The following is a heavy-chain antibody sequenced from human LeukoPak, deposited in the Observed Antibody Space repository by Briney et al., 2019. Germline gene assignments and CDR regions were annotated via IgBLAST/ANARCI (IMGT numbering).Heavy chain of an antibody. J-gene: IGHJ6*02. V-gene: IGHV1-18*01. CDR2: ISAYNGNT. CDR1: GYTFTSYG. D-gene: IGHD2-21*02. Sequence: ASVKVSCKASGYTFTSYGISWVRQAPGQGLEWMGWISAYNGNTNYAQKLQGRVTMTTDTSTSTAYMELRSLRSDDTAVYYCARAGNIVVVTAIHFDGMDVWGQGTTVTVSS. CDR3: ARAGNIVVVTAIHFDGMDV.